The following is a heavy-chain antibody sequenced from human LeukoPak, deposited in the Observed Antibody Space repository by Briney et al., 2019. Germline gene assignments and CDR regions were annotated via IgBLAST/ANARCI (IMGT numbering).Heavy chain of an antibody. D-gene: IGHD6-19*01. V-gene: IGHV1-2*02. J-gene: IGHJ4*02. Sequence: ASVKVSCMASGYTFSGYYVHWVRQAPGQGLEGMGWINPSSGGANYAQTFQGRVTMTRDTSISTAYLELSRLRSDDTAVYYCADEFGLKWLADWGQGTLVTVSS. CDR3: ADEFGLKWLAD. CDR2: INPSSGGA. CDR1: GYTFSGYY.